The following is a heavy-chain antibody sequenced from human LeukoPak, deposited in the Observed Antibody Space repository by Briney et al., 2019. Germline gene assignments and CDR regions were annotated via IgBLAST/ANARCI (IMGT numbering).Heavy chain of an antibody. J-gene: IGHJ4*02. V-gene: IGHV1-2*06. CDR2: INSNSGGT. CDR3: AREVGFGSQVYYFDY. Sequence: ASVKVSCKASGYTFTGYFIHWVRQAPGHGFEWMGRINSNSGGTDFAPKFQGRVTMTRDTSISAAYMELSRLKSDDTALYYCAREVGFGSQVYYFDYWGRGTLVTVSS. CDR1: GYTFTGYF. D-gene: IGHD3-16*01.